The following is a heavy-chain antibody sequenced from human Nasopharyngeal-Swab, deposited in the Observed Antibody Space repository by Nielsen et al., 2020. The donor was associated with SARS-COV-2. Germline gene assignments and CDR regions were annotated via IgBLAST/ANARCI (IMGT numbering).Heavy chain of an antibody. CDR2: ISPYNGKT. CDR1: GYIFTSYG. Sequence: ASVKVSCKASGYIFTSYGISWVRQAPGLGLEWMGWISPYNGKTNYVPKFQGRVTMTRNTSISTAYMELSSLRSEDTAVYYCARDWSIAVAGYYYYYGMDVWGQGTTVTVSS. D-gene: IGHD6-19*01. CDR3: ARDWSIAVAGYYYYYGMDV. V-gene: IGHV1-8*02. J-gene: IGHJ6*02.